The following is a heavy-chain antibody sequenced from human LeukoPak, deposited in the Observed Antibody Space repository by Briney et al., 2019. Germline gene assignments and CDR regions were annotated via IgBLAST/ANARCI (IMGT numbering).Heavy chain of an antibody. D-gene: IGHD6-13*01. CDR3: AKDSYSKGDF. V-gene: IGHV3-7*01. CDR1: GFIFSYHW. CDR2: IKNDGAVK. J-gene: IGHJ4*02. Sequence: GGSLTLSCAASGFIFSYHWMTWVRQAPGKGLEWVANIKNDGAVKNYVDSVKGRFTISRDNAKNSLYLQMNSLRAEDTAVNYCAKDSYSKGDFWGQGVLVTVSS.